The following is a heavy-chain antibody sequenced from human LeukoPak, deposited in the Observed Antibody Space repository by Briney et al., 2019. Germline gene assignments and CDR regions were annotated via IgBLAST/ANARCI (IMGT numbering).Heavy chain of an antibody. D-gene: IGHD6-13*01. Sequence: SETLSLTCSVSGGSIGSYYWGWVRQPPGKGLEWIGYIYYSGSTNYNPSLKSRVTISVGTSNNQFCLKLGSVTAADTAVYYCARYIAAPRNHFDYWGQGTLVTVSS. CDR3: ARYIAAPRNHFDY. CDR1: GGSIGSYY. V-gene: IGHV4-59*08. J-gene: IGHJ4*02. CDR2: IYYSGST.